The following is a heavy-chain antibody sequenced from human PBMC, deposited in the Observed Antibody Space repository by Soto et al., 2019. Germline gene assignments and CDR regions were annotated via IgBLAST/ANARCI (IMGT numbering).Heavy chain of an antibody. V-gene: IGHV1-3*05. CDR3: AREGYGGNAWWFDP. D-gene: IGHD4-17*01. J-gene: IGHJ5*02. CDR2: FNAGNGNT. CDR1: GYTFTSYA. Sequence: QVQLVQSGAEEKKPGASVKVSCKASGYTFTSYAMHWVRQAPGQRLEWMGWFNAGNGNTKYSQKFQGRVTITRDTSASTAYMELSSLRSEDTAVYYCAREGYGGNAWWFDPWGQGTLVTVSS.